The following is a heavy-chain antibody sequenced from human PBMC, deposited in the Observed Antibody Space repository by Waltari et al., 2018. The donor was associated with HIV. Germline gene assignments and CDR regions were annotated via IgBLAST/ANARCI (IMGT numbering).Heavy chain of an antibody. V-gene: IGHV3-7*01. CDR2: IKQDGSEK. CDR3: ARMGLMMYAIGAFDI. D-gene: IGHD2-8*01. J-gene: IGHJ3*02. CDR1: GSPFRPSR. Sequence: EVQLVESGGVLVQPGGYPRPPCAAPGSPFRPSRVHWVRQAPGKGLEWVANIKQDGSEKHYVDSVKGRFTISRDNAKKSLYLQMNSLRAEDTAVYYCARMGLMMYAIGAFDIWGQGTMVTVSS.